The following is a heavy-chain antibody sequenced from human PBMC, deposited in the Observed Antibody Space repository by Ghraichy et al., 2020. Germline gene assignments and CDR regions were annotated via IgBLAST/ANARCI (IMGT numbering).Heavy chain of an antibody. Sequence: ASVKVSCKASGYTFTGYSMHWVRQAPGQGLEWMGRINPNSGGTNYAQKFQGRVTMTRDTSISTAYMELSRLRSDDTAVYYCAREDFTRGDSVYEETNWFDPWSRGTLVTVA. V-gene: IGHV1-2*06. CDR2: INPNSGGT. CDR1: GYTFTGYS. CDR3: AREDFTRGDSVYEETNWFDP. J-gene: IGHJ5*02. D-gene: IGHD5/OR15-5a*01.